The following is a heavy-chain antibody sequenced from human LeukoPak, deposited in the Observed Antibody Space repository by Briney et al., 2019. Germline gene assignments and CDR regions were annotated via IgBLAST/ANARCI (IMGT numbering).Heavy chain of an antibody. D-gene: IGHD4-17*01. V-gene: IGHV3-48*01. CDR2: ISPWSDTI. CDR1: GFTFSTHG. Sequence: GGSLRLSCGASGFTFSTHGMIWVRQAPGKGLEWVSYISPWSDTIYYADSVKGRFTISRDDAWNSLYLQMHSLRAGDTAVYYCARVRGPTVTTWYFDLWGRGTLVTVSS. J-gene: IGHJ2*01. CDR3: ARVRGPTVTTWYFDL.